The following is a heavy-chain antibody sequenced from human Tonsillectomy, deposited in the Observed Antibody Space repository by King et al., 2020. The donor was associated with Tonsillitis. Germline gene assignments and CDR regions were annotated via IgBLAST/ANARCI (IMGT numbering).Heavy chain of an antibody. V-gene: IGHV3-33*08. J-gene: IGHJ3*02. CDR2: IWYDGSNK. CDR3: AREGSTQDYGNAFDI. D-gene: IGHD4-17*01. Sequence: VQLVESGGGVVQPGRSLRLSCAASGFTFSSYGMHWVRQAPGKGLEWVAVIWYDGSNKYYADSVKGRFTISRDNSKNTLYLQMNSLRAEDTAVYYWAREGSTQDYGNAFDIWGQGTMVTVSS. CDR1: GFTFSSYG.